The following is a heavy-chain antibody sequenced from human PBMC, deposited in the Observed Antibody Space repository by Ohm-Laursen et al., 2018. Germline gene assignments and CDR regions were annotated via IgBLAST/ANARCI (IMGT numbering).Heavy chain of an antibody. CDR2: ISSDGSNK. Sequence: SLRLSCAASGFTFSSYGMYWVRQAPGKGLEWVAVISSDGSNKYYADSVKGRFTISRDNSKNTLYLQMNSLRAEDAAVYSCVKGPGGYRYGDYWGQGTLVTVSS. CDR3: VKGPGGYRYGDY. CDR1: GFTFSSYG. V-gene: IGHV3-30*18. J-gene: IGHJ4*02. D-gene: IGHD5-18*01.